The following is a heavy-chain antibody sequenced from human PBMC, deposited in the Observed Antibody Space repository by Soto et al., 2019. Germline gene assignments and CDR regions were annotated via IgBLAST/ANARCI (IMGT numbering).Heavy chain of an antibody. Sequence: PSETLSLTCTVSGGSISSGDYYWSWIRQPPGKGLEWIGYIYYSGSTYYNPSLKSRVTISVDTSKNQFSLKLSSVTAADTAVYYCARGPPRQVWQQFNWFDPWGQGTLVTVSS. CDR1: GGSISSGDYY. CDR2: IYYSGST. V-gene: IGHV4-30-4*01. J-gene: IGHJ5*02. D-gene: IGHD6-13*01. CDR3: ARGPPRQVWQQFNWFDP.